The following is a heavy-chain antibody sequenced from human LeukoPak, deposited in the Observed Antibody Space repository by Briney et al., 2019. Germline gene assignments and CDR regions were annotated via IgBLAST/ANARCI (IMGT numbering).Heavy chain of an antibody. J-gene: IGHJ4*02. V-gene: IGHV4-34*01. Sequence: SETLSLTCAVYGGSFSGYYWSWIRQPPGKGLEWIGEINHSGSTNYNPSLKSRVTISVDTSKNQFSLKLSSVTAADTAVYYCARDGGRGFNYGQYYFDHWGQGTLVTVSS. D-gene: IGHD5-18*01. CDR1: GGSFSGYY. CDR3: ARDGGRGFNYGQYYFDH. CDR2: INHSGST.